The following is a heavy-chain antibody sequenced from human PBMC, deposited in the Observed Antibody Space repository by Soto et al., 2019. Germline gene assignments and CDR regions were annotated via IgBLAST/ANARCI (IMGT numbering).Heavy chain of an antibody. J-gene: IGHJ2*01. CDR1: GGSISSFY. V-gene: IGHV4-59*01. Sequence: QVQLQESGPGLVKPSETLSLTCTVSGGSISSFYWNWIRQPPGKGLEWIGYIYYTGSTNYNPSLKSRLSTSVDTSQNQVYLKLYSVTAADTAVYYCARSILSFDLWGRGTLITVSS. CDR3: ARSILSFDL. D-gene: IGHD3-16*02. CDR2: IYYTGST.